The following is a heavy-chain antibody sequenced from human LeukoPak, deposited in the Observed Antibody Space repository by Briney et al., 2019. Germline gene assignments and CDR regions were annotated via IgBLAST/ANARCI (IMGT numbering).Heavy chain of an antibody. J-gene: IGHJ3*02. Sequence: ASVKVSCKASGYTFTGYYMHWVRQAPGQGLEWMGWINPNSGGTNYAQKFQGRVTMTRDTSISTAYMELSRLRSDDTAVYYCARESGWELRGDAFDIWGQGTMVTVSS. CDR1: GYTFTGYY. V-gene: IGHV1-2*02. CDR3: ARESGWELRGDAFDI. D-gene: IGHD1-26*01. CDR2: INPNSGGT.